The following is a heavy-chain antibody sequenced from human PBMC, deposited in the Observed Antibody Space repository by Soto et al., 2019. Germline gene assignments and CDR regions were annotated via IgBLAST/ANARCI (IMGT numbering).Heavy chain of an antibody. CDR2: IYPSDSDT. Sequence: GASLKISCKGSGYNFAGYWIAWVRQMPGKGLELLGIIYPSDSDTRYRPSFQGQVTISADKSISSAYLQWSSLRASDTAMYYCARGGVSTRTFDYWGQGTPVTVSS. CDR1: GYNFAGYW. J-gene: IGHJ4*02. V-gene: IGHV5-51*01. D-gene: IGHD3-3*01. CDR3: ARGGVSTRTFDY.